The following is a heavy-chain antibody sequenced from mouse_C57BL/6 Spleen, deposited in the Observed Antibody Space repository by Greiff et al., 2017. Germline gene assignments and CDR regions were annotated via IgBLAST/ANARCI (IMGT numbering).Heavy chain of an antibody. CDR2: IRNKANGYTT. Sequence: EVQRVESGGGLVQPGGSLSLSCAASGFTFTDYYMSWVRQPPGKALEWLGFIRNKANGYTTEYSASVKGRFTISRDNSQRILYLQMNALRAEDSATYYCAREGGSSYYAMDYWGQGTSVTVSS. CDR3: AREGGSSYYAMDY. D-gene: IGHD1-1*01. J-gene: IGHJ4*01. V-gene: IGHV7-3*01. CDR1: GFTFTDYY.